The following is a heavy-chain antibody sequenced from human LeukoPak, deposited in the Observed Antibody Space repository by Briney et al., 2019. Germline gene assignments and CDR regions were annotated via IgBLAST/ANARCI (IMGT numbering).Heavy chain of an antibody. CDR3: ASAVTGAFDI. CDR2: INPNSGGP. Sequence: VASVKVSCKASGYTLTGYYMHWVRQAPGQGLEWMGWINPNSGGPNYAQKFQGRVTMTRDTSISTAYMELSRLRSDDTAVYYCASAVTGAFDIWGQGTMVTVSS. J-gene: IGHJ3*02. V-gene: IGHV1-2*02. D-gene: IGHD4-17*01. CDR1: GYTLTGYY.